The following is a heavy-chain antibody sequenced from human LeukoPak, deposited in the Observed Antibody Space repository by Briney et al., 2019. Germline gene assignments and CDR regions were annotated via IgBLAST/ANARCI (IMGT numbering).Heavy chain of an antibody. CDR2: ISGSGGST. Sequence: GGSLRLSCAASGFTFSSYAMSWVRQAPGKGLEWVSAISGSGGSTYYADSVKGRFTTSRDNSKNTLYLQMNSLRAEDTAVYYCAKDTGYSGSYYDYWGQGTLVAVSS. CDR3: AKDTGYSGSYYDY. J-gene: IGHJ4*02. CDR1: GFTFSSYA. V-gene: IGHV3-23*01. D-gene: IGHD1-26*01.